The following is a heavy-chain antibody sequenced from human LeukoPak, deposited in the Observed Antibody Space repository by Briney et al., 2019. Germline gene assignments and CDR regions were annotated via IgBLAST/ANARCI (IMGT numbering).Heavy chain of an antibody. CDR1: GYSFSGYY. CDR3: ARELENTGGWYVGQYYFDY. D-gene: IGHD6-19*01. Sequence: ASVKVSCKASGYSFSGYYVHWVRQAPGQGFEWMGRINPNNGGTTYAEKFQGRVTMTRDTSISTIYMELSRLRSDDTAVYYCARELENTGGWYVGQYYFDYWGQGSLVTVSP. V-gene: IGHV1-2*06. CDR2: INPNNGGT. J-gene: IGHJ4*02.